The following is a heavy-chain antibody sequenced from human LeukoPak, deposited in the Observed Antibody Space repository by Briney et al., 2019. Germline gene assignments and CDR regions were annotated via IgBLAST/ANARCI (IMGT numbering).Heavy chain of an antibody. CDR1: GGTFSSYA. CDR2: IIPILGIA. D-gene: IGHD3-10*01. J-gene: IGHJ4*02. CDR3: ARAVGFGELFYFDY. V-gene: IGHV1-69*04. Sequence: SVKVSCKASGGTFSSYAISWVRQAPGQGLEWMGRIIPILGIANYAQKFQGRVTITADKSTSTAYMELSGLRPEDTAVYYCARAVGFGELFYFDYWGQGTLVTVSS.